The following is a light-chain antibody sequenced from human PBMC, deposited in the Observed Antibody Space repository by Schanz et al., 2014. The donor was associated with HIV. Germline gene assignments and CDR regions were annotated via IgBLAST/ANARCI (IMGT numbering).Light chain of an antibody. V-gene: IGLV6-57*04. CDR2: DND. CDR3: QSSDASNTIV. Sequence: NFMLTQPHSVSESPGKTVTISCTRSSGSISSAYVQWYQHRPGSAPTIVIYDNDQRPSGVPDRISGSIDSSSNSASLTISGLKTDDEGDYYCQSSDASNTIVFGGGTKLTVL. J-gene: IGLJ3*02. CDR1: SGSISSAY.